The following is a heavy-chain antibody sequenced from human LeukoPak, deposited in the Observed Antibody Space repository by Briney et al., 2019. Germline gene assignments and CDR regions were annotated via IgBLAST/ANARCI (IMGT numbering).Heavy chain of an antibody. V-gene: IGHV1-69*05. CDR1: GGTFSSYA. J-gene: IGHJ4*02. D-gene: IGHD3-10*01. CDR2: IIPIFGTA. Sequence: GASVKVSCKASGGTFSSYAISWVRQAPGQGLEWMGRIIPIFGTANYAQKFQGRVTITTDESTSTAYMELSSLRSEDTAVYYCARDRLIGSGSYYSYRGQGTLVTVSS. CDR3: ARDRLIGSGSYYSY.